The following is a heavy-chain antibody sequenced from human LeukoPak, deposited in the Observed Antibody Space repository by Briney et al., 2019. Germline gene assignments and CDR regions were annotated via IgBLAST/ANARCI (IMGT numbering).Heavy chain of an antibody. CDR1: GGSISSSSYY. J-gene: IGHJ4*02. Sequence: SETLSLTYTVSGGSISSSSYYWGWIRQPPGQGLEWIVSIYYSGSTYYNPSLKSRVTISVDTSKNQFSLKLSSVTAADTAVYYCARDTYYYDSSGYFGYFDYWGQGTLVTVSS. V-gene: IGHV4-39*02. CDR3: ARDTYYYDSSGYFGYFDY. D-gene: IGHD3-22*01. CDR2: IYYSGST.